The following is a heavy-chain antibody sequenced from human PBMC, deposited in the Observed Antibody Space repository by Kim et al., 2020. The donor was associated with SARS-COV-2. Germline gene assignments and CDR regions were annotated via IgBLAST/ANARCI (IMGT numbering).Heavy chain of an antibody. V-gene: IGHV3-23*01. Sequence: GGSLRLSCAASGFTFSSYAMSWVRQAPGKGLEWVSAISGSGGSTYYADSVKGRFTISRDNSKNTLYLQMNSLRAEDTAVYYCANLDSGYDLEGWGLDYWGQGTLVTVSS. CDR2: ISGSGGST. D-gene: IGHD5-12*01. CDR3: ANLDSGYDLEGWGLDY. J-gene: IGHJ4*02. CDR1: GFTFSSYA.